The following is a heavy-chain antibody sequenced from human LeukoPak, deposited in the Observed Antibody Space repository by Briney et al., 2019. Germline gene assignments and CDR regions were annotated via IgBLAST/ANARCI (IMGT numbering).Heavy chain of an antibody. CDR1: GYSISSGYQ. D-gene: IGHD2-2*01. CDR2: IYHSGSA. Sequence: SETLSLTCGVSGYSISSGYQWAWIRQSPGKGLEGIGSIYHSGSAHYNPSLKSRVTISVETSKNQFSLNMYSVSAADTAVYYCARDPRWLTPDCTSTSCYENYFDPWGQGTLVTVSS. CDR3: ARDPRWLTPDCTSTSCYENYFDP. J-gene: IGHJ5*02. V-gene: IGHV4-38-2*02.